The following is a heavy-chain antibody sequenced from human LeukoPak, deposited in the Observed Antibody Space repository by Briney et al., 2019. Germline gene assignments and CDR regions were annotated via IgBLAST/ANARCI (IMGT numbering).Heavy chain of an antibody. CDR3: AKDACCSGGSCYCDYYYYGMDV. CDR1: GFTFSTYA. Sequence: GGSLRLSCAASGFTFSTYAIHWVRQAPGKGLEWVAVISYDGSNKYYVDSVKGRFTISRDNSKNTLYLQMNSLRAEDTAVYYCAKDACCSGGSCYCDYYYYGMDVWGQGTTVTVSS. J-gene: IGHJ6*02. V-gene: IGHV3-30-3*01. CDR2: ISYDGSNK. D-gene: IGHD2-15*01.